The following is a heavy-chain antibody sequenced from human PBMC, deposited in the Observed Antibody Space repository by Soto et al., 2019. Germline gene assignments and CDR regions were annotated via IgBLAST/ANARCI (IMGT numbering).Heavy chain of an antibody. J-gene: IGHJ4*02. CDR3: ARHQYSGYAFDY. CDR2: IYYSGST. V-gene: IGHV4-59*08. Sequence: SETLSLTCTVSGGSISSYYWSWIRQPPGKGLEWIGYIYYSGSTNYNPSLKSRVTISVDTSKNQFSLKLSSVTAADTAVYYCARHQYSGYAFDYWGQGTLVTVSS. D-gene: IGHD5-12*01. CDR1: GGSISSYY.